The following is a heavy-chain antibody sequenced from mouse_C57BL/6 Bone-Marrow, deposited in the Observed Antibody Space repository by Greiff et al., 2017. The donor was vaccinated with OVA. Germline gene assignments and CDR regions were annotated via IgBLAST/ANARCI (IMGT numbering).Heavy chain of an antibody. V-gene: IGHV5-9-1*02. CDR1: GFTFSSYA. D-gene: IGHD2-5*01. J-gene: IGHJ1*03. CDR3: TRPGHYSNYWYFDV. Sequence: EVMLVESGEGLVKPGGSLKLSCAASGFTFSSYAMSWVRQTPEKRLEWVAYISSGGDYIYYADTVKGRFTISRDNARNTLYLQMSSLKSEDTAMYYCTRPGHYSNYWYFDVWGTGTTVTVSS. CDR2: ISSGGDYI.